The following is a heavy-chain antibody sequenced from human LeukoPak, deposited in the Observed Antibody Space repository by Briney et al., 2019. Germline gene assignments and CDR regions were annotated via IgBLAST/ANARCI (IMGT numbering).Heavy chain of an antibody. J-gene: IGHJ4*02. CDR2: ISAYNGNT. CDR3: ARGSPPRRNYDSRGYYSYYFDY. CDR1: GYNFNNYG. Sequence: ASVKVSCKASGYNFNNYGISWARQAPGQGLEWMGWISAYNGNTHYAQKLQGRVTMTADTSTSAVYMELRSLRSDDTAVYYCARGSPPRRNYDSRGYYSYYFDYWGQGTLVTVSS. D-gene: IGHD3-22*01. V-gene: IGHV1-18*01.